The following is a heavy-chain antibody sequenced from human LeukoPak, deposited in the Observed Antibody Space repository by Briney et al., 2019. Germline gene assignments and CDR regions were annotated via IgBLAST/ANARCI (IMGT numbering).Heavy chain of an antibody. CDR1: GYSFISYG. V-gene: IGHV1-69*13. CDR2: IIPIFGTA. J-gene: IGHJ4*02. D-gene: IGHD5-24*01. Sequence: SAKVSCKVSGYSFISYGINWVRQAPGQGLEWMGGIIPIFGTANYAQKFQGRVTITADESTSTAYMELSSLRSEGTAVYYCAEGRPGDGYSDYWGQGTLVTVSS. CDR3: AEGRPGDGYSDY.